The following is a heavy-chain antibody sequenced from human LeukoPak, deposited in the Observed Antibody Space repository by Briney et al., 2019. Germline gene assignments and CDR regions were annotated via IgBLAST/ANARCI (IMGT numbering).Heavy chain of an antibody. V-gene: IGHV4-59*08. CDR2: IYYTGGT. CDR3: ARHEGRSGWNGWYDH. CDR1: GVSIGSYC. D-gene: IGHD6-19*01. Sequence: PSETLSLTCTVSGVSIGSYCWSWIRQPPGKGLEWIGYIYYTGGTNYNPSLKSRVNMSVDTSKNQFSLKLNSVTAADTAVYYCARHEGRSGWNGWYDHWGQGILVTVSS. J-gene: IGHJ4*02.